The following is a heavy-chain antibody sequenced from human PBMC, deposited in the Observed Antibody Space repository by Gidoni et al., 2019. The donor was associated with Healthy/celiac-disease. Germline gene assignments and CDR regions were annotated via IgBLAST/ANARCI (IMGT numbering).Heavy chain of an antibody. CDR3: ARGTQVRHPELGY. V-gene: IGHV3-30-3*01. D-gene: IGHD1-7*01. Sequence: QVQLVESGGGVVQPGRSLRLSCAASGFPFSSYAMHWVRQAPGKGLEWVAVISHDGSNKYYADSVKGRFTISRDNSKNTLYLQMNSLRAEDTAVYYCARGTQVRHPELGYWGQGTLVTVSS. CDR2: ISHDGSNK. J-gene: IGHJ4*02. CDR1: GFPFSSYA.